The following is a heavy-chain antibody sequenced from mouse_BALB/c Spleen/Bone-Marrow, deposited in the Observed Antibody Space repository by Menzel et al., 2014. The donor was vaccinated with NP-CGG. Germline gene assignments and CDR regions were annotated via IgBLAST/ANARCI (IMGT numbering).Heavy chain of an antibody. Sequence: QVQLQQPGAELVKPGTSVKLSCKASGYNFTSYWINWVKLRPGQGLEWIGDIYPGSGSTNYNEKFKSKATLTVDTSSSTAYMQLSNLASEDSALYYCARFSQLGLLAYWGQGTLVTVSA. CDR1: GYNFTSYW. D-gene: IGHD3-1*01. J-gene: IGHJ3*01. V-gene: IGHV1-55*01. CDR3: ARFSQLGLLAY. CDR2: IYPGSGST.